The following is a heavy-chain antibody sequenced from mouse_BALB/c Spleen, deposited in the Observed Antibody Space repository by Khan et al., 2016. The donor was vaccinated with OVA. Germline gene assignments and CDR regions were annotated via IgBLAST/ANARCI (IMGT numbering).Heavy chain of an antibody. J-gene: IGHJ3*01. D-gene: IGHD1-1*02. CDR3: TRGVGGTRFAY. CDR2: ISTYYGHA. V-gene: IGHV1S137*01. Sequence: QVQLKESGAELVRPGVSVKISCKGSGYTFTDFTMHWVRQSHAMSLEWIGVISTYYGHATYNQEFKDQATLTVDTSSSTAYMELARLTSEDSAIEYSTRGVGGTRFAYWGQGTLVTVSA. CDR1: GYTFTDFT.